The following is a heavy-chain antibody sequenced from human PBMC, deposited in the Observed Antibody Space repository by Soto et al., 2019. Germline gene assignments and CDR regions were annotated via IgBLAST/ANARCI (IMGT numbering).Heavy chain of an antibody. Sequence: PAGSLRLSCAASGFTFSSYWMSWVRQAPGKGLEWVANIKQDGSEKYYVDSVKGRFTISRDNAKNSLYLQMNSLRAEDTAVYYCARERIVGASHYGMDVWGQGTTVTVSS. D-gene: IGHD1-26*01. CDR3: ARERIVGASHYGMDV. V-gene: IGHV3-7*03. CDR2: IKQDGSEK. CDR1: GFTFSSYW. J-gene: IGHJ6*02.